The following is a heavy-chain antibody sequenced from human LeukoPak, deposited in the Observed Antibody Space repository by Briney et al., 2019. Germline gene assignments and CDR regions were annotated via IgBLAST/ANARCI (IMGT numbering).Heavy chain of an antibody. CDR2: INSDGSST. J-gene: IGHJ1*01. V-gene: IGHV3-74*01. CDR3: ARGSYSSSWYGSEYFQH. D-gene: IGHD6-13*01. CDR1: GFTFSSYW. Sequence: SGGSLRLSCAASGFTFSSYWMHWVRQAPGKGLVWVSRINSDGSSTTYADSVKGRFTISRDNAKNTLYLQMNSLRAEDTAVFYCARGSYSSSWYGSEYFQHWGQGTLVTVSS.